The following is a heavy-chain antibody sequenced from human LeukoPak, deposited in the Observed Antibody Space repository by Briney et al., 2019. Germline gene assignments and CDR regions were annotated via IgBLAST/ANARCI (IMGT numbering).Heavy chain of an antibody. CDR1: GGSFSGYY. Sequence: SETLSLTCAVYGGSFSGYYWSWIRQPPGEELEWIGEINHSGSTNYNPSLKSRVTISVDTSKNQLSLKLSSLTAADTAVYYCARDESSSWYMDVWGKGTTVTVSS. CDR2: INHSGST. CDR3: ARDESSSWYMDV. J-gene: IGHJ6*03. V-gene: IGHV4-34*01. D-gene: IGHD6-13*01.